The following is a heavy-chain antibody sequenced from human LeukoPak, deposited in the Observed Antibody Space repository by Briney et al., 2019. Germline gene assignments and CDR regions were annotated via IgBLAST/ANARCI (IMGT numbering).Heavy chain of an antibody. D-gene: IGHD6-13*01. CDR1: GFTFSSYG. CDR3: AKSKVSSSYTHYYYYMDV. J-gene: IGHJ6*03. V-gene: IGHV3-33*06. CDR2: IWYDGSNK. Sequence: GGSLRLSCAASGFTFSSYGMHWVRQAPGKGLEWVAVIWYDGSNKYYADSVKGRFTISRDNSKNTLYLQMNSLRAEDTAVYYCAKSKVSSSYTHYYYYMDVWGKGTTVTVSS.